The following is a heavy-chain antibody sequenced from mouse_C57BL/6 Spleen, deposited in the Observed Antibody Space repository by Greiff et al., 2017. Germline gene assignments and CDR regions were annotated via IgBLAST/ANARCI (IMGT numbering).Heavy chain of an antibody. J-gene: IGHJ2*01. CDR3: ARYRDGYYEEDYFDY. CDR2: IYPRSGNT. Sequence: QVQLQQSGAELARPGASVKLSCKASGYTFTSYGISWVKQRTGQGLEWIGEIYPRSGNTYYNEKFKGKATLTADKSSSTAYMELRSLTSEDSAVYFCARYRDGYYEEDYFDYWGQGTTLTVSS. CDR1: GYTFTSYG. D-gene: IGHD2-3*01. V-gene: IGHV1-81*01.